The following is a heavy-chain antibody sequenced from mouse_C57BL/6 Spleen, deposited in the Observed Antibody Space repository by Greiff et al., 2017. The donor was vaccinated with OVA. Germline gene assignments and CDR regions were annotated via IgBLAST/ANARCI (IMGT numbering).Heavy chain of an antibody. D-gene: IGHD2-2*01. Sequence: VQLQQPGAELVKPGASVKLSCKASGYTFTSYWMQWVKQRPGQGLEWIGEIDPSDSYTNYNQKFKGKATLTVDTSSSTAYMQLSSLTSEDSAVYYGDRNVIYYGYDGRFDYWGQGTTLTVSS. CDR2: IDPSDSYT. J-gene: IGHJ2*01. CDR3: DRNVIYYGYDGRFDY. CDR1: GYTFTSYW. V-gene: IGHV1-50*01.